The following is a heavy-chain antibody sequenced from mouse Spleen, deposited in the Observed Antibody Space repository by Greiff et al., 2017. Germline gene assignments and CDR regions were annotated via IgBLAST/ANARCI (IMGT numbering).Heavy chain of an antibody. CDR3: ARKGGNYDYYAMDY. D-gene: IGHD2-1*01. CDR2: IWTGGGT. CDR1: GFSLTSYA. J-gene: IGHJ4*01. V-gene: IGHV2-9-1*01. Sequence: VQRVESGPGLVAPSQSLSITCTVSGFSLTSYAISWVRQPPGKGLEWLGVIWTGGGTNYNSALKSRLSISKDNSKSQVFLKMNSLQTDDTARYYCARKGGNYDYYAMDYWGQGTSVTVSS.